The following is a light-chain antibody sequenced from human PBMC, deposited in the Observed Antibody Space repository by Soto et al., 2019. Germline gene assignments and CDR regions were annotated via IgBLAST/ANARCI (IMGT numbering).Light chain of an antibody. CDR3: QQYGSSPLT. CDR2: VAS. CDR1: ESISNSY. Sequence: EIVLTQSPGTLSLSPGERATLSCRASESISNSYLAWYQQKPGQAPRVLIYVASTRATGIPARFSGSGSGTDFTLTISRLEPEDFAVYYCQQYGSSPLTFGGVTKVEIK. J-gene: IGKJ4*01. V-gene: IGKV3-20*01.